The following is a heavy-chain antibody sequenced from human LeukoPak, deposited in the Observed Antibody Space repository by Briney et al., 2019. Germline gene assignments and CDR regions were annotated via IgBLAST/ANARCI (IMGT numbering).Heavy chain of an antibody. J-gene: IGHJ4*02. CDR3: ARGPIATVTSPYFDY. D-gene: IGHD4-17*01. CDR1: GFNFGTYA. V-gene: IGHV3-30-3*01. Sequence: GTSLRLSCAASGFNFGTYAMHWVRQAPGKGLEWVAVLSYDGNNEYYADSVKGRFTISRDNSKNTLYLQMNSLSAEDTAVYYCARGPIATVTSPYFDYWGQGTLVTVSS. CDR2: LSYDGNNE.